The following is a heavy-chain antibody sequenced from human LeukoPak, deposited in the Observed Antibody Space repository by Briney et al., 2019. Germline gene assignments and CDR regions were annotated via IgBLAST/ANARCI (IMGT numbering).Heavy chain of an antibody. CDR2: ISAYNGNT. Sequence: APVMVSCKASGYTFTSYGVSWVRQAPGQGLEWMGWISAYNGNTNYAQKVRGRVTMTTDTSTRTAYMELRSLRSDDTAVYYCARGLQENLAWLTAFSAFDIWGQGTMVTVSS. V-gene: IGHV1-18*01. CDR1: GYTFTSYG. J-gene: IGHJ3*02. D-gene: IGHD6-19*01. CDR3: ARGLQENLAWLTAFSAFDI.